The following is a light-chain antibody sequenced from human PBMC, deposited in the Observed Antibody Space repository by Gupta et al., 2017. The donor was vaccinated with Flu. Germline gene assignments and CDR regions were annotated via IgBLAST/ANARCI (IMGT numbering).Light chain of an antibody. V-gene: IGLV2-14*03. Sequence: QSALTQPASVSGSPGQSIAISCTGTSSDVGAYDYVSWYQQHPGKAPKLMLCDVSRRPAGISDRFSGSKSGNTASLTIYGLLAEDEAVYYCSSYKNTNTGVVFGGGTKLTVL. J-gene: IGLJ2*01. CDR2: DVS. CDR1: SSDVGAYDY. CDR3: SSYKNTNTGVV.